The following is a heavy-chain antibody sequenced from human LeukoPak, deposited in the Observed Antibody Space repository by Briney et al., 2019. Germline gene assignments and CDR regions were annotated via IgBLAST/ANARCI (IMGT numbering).Heavy chain of an antibody. J-gene: IGHJ6*02. CDR1: GYTPTELS. CDR2: FDPEDGET. V-gene: IGHV1-24*01. CDR3: ATDPTAGFEDGMDV. D-gene: IGHD5-18*01. Sequence: ASVKVSCKVSGYTPTELSMHWVRQAPGKGLEWMGGFDPEDGETIYAQKFQGRVTMTEDTSTDTAYMELSSLRSEDTAVYYCATDPTAGFEDGMDVWGQGTTVTVSS.